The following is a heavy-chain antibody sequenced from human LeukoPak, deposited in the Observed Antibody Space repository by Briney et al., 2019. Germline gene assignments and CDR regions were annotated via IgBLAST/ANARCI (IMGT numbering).Heavy chain of an antibody. Sequence: GGSLRLSCAASGFTFSSYAMSWVRQAPGKGLEWVSAISGSGGSTYYADSAKGRFTISRDNSKNTLYLQMNSLRAEDTAVYYCAKVVSTDYYDSSGYYVTAYDAFDIWGQGTMVTVSS. D-gene: IGHD3-22*01. CDR1: GFTFSSYA. CDR3: AKVVSTDYYDSSGYYVTAYDAFDI. CDR2: ISGSGGST. J-gene: IGHJ3*02. V-gene: IGHV3-23*01.